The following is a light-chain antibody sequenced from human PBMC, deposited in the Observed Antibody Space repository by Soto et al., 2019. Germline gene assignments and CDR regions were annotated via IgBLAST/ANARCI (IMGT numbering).Light chain of an antibody. Sequence: QSVLTQPPSASGTPGQRVTISCSGSNSNIGSNPVYWYQQLPGTAPKLVIHTNDQRPSGVPDRFSGSKSGTSATLAISGLRSEDEADYYCAVLDDSLRGVLFGGGIQLTV. V-gene: IGLV1-47*01. CDR2: TND. J-gene: IGLJ2*01. CDR3: AVLDDSLRGVL. CDR1: NSNIGSNP.